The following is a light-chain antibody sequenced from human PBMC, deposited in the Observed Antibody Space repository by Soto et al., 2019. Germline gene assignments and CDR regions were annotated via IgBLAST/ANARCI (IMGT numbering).Light chain of an antibody. CDR2: EVS. CDR1: SSDVGGYNY. Sequence: QSVLTQPASVSGSPGQSITISCTGTSSDVGGYNYVSWYQQHPGKAPKLMIYEVSNRPSGVSNRFSGSKSGNTASLTISGLQAEDEADYYCSSYTSSSTLHYVFGTGTDVTVL. V-gene: IGLV2-14*01. CDR3: SSYTSSSTLHYV. J-gene: IGLJ1*01.